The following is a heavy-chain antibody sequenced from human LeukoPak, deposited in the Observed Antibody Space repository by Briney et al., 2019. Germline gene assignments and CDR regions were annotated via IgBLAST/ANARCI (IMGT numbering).Heavy chain of an antibody. D-gene: IGHD3-22*01. Sequence: PSETLSLTCTVSGGSISSGPYFWGWNRQPPGKGLEWIGNIYYGENTYYNPSLKSRVTISIDTSKNQFYLKLSSLTAADTAVYYCARRDDSSGYHKIFDYWGPGTLVTVSS. CDR1: GGSISSGPYF. V-gene: IGHV4-39*01. CDR3: ARRDDSSGYHKIFDY. CDR2: IYYGENT. J-gene: IGHJ4*02.